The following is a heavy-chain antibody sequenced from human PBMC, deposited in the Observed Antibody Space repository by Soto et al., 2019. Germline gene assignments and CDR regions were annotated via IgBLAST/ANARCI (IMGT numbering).Heavy chain of an antibody. Sequence: ASVKVSCKASGYTFTSYGISWVRQAPRQGLEWMGWISADNGNTKYSQKLQGRVTITRDTSASTAYMELSSLRSEDTAVYYCARDRGSGWSWGQGTLVTVSS. J-gene: IGHJ5*02. CDR2: ISADNGNT. V-gene: IGHV1-18*01. CDR3: ARDRGSGWS. D-gene: IGHD6-19*01. CDR1: GYTFTSYG.